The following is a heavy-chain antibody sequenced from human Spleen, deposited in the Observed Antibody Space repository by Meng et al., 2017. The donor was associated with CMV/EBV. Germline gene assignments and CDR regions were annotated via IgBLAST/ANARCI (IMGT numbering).Heavy chain of an antibody. CDR2: INHSGSN. CDR3: ARARDYGGNSGFVDY. Sequence: VYGGSFSGYYWSWIRQPPGKGLEWIGEINHSGSNNYNPALKSRGTISVDTSKNQFSLKLSSVTAADTAVYYCARARDYGGNSGFVDYWGQGTLVTVSS. D-gene: IGHD4-23*01. CDR1: GGSFSGYY. J-gene: IGHJ4*02. V-gene: IGHV4-34*01.